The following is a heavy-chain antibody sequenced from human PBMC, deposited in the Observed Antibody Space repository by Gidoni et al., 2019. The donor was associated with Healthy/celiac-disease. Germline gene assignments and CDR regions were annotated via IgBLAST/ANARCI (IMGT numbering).Heavy chain of an antibody. J-gene: IGHJ6*02. D-gene: IGHD2-2*03. CDR2: IYTSGST. CDR3: ARALPDDGFVFYYYGMDV. Sequence: QVQLQESGPGLVKPSETLSLTCPVSGGSISSYYWSWIRQPAGKGLEWIGRIYTSGSTNYNPSLKSRVTMSVDTSKNQFSLKLSSVTAADTAVYYCARALPDDGFVFYYYGMDVWGQGTTVTVSS. CDR1: GGSISSYY. V-gene: IGHV4-4*07.